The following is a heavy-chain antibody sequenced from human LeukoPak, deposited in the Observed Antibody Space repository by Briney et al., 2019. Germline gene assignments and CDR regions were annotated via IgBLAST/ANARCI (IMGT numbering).Heavy chain of an antibody. V-gene: IGHV3-48*01. CDR3: ATLTTGGY. D-gene: IGHD3-9*01. J-gene: IGHJ4*02. CDR2: ISSSSSII. Sequence: PGGSLRLSCAASGFTFSSYSMNWVRQAPGKGLEWVSYISSSSSIIYYADSVKGRFTISRDNAKNSLYLQMNSLRAEDTAVYYCATLTTGGYWGQGTLVTVSS. CDR1: GFTFSSYS.